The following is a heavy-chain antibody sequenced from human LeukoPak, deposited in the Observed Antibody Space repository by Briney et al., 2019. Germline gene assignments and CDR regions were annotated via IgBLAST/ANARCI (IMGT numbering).Heavy chain of an antibody. V-gene: IGHV1-18*01. J-gene: IGHJ4*02. CDR2: ISAYNGNT. CDR3: AREGRFGELPIDY. D-gene: IGHD3-10*01. Sequence: GASVKVSCKASGYTFTSYGISWVRQTPGQGLEWMGWISAYNGNTNYAQKLQGRVTMTTDTSTSTAYVELRSLRSDDTAVYYCAREGRFGELPIDYWGQGTLVTVPS. CDR1: GYTFTSYG.